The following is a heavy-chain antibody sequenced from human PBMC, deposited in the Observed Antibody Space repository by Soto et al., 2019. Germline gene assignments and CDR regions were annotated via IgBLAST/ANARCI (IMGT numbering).Heavy chain of an antibody. V-gene: IGHV3-7*05. Sequence: WGSLRLSCAASGFTFSSYWMSWVRQAPGKGLEWVANIKQDGSEKYYVDSVKGRFTISRDNAKNSLYLQMNSLRAEDTAVYYCARDRTYYYDSSGYYHFDYWGQGTLVTVSS. CDR3: ARDRTYYYDSSGYYHFDY. CDR2: IKQDGSEK. D-gene: IGHD3-22*01. CDR1: GFTFSSYW. J-gene: IGHJ4*02.